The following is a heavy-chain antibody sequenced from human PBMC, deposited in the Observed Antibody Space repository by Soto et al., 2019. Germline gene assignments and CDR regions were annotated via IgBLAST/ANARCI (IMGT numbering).Heavy chain of an antibody. D-gene: IGHD3-9*01. J-gene: IGHJ4*02. CDR2: INPNSGGT. Sequence: AASVKVSCKASGYTFTGYYMHWVRQAPGQGLEWMGWINPNSGGTNYAQKFQGWVTMTRDTSISTAYMELSRLRSDDTAVYYCAREKGVLRYFDWHYFDYWGQGTLVTVS. V-gene: IGHV1-2*04. CDR1: GYTFTGYY. CDR3: AREKGVLRYFDWHYFDY.